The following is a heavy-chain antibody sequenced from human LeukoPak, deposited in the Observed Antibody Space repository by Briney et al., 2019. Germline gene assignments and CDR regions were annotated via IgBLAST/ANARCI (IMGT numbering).Heavy chain of an antibody. Sequence: GGSLRLSCAASGFTFSSYAMHWVRQAPGKGLEWVAVISYDGSNKYYADSVKGRFTISRDNYKNTLYLQMNSLRAEDTAVYYCAIGMVPIGPLSSSWPGAFDIWGQGTMVTVSS. CDR2: ISYDGSNK. CDR3: AIGMVPIGPLSSSWPGAFDI. V-gene: IGHV3-30-3*01. D-gene: IGHD6-13*01. CDR1: GFTFSSYA. J-gene: IGHJ3*02.